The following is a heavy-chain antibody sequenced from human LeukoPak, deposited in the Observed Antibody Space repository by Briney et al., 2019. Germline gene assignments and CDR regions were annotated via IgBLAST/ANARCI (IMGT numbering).Heavy chain of an antibody. V-gene: IGHV1-18*01. CDR3: ANVAKGRYFFYYMDV. CDR2: ISSDNGNT. Sequence: ASVKVSCKTSSYTDNRLGIAWVRQAPGQGLEWIGWISSDNGNTQYADKLQGRVSMTTDRSTNTAYMEVRSLRSDDTAVYFCANVAKGRYFFYYMDVWGKGTTVTVSS. CDR1: SYTDNRLG. J-gene: IGHJ6*03.